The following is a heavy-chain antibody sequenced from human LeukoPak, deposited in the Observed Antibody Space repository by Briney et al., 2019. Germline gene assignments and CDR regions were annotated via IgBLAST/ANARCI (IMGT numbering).Heavy chain of an antibody. J-gene: IGHJ4*02. Sequence: SVKVSCEISGGTFGSYGISWVRQAPGQGLEWMGRTIPIRGMTNYAQKFQGRVTITADTSTSTAYMELSSLTSEDTAVYFCARGPYDGTFYFDSWGQGTLVIVSS. CDR1: GGTFGSYG. CDR3: ARGPYDGTFYFDS. CDR2: TIPIRGMT. D-gene: IGHD3-16*01. V-gene: IGHV1-69*04.